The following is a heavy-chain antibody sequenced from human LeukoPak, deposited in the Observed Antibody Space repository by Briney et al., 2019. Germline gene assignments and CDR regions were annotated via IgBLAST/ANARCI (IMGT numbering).Heavy chain of an antibody. CDR2: IHWTGGIV. D-gene: IGHD3-10*01. V-gene: IGHV3-9*01. CDR1: GFTFGDYS. CDR3: AKLMVGGLTKSPFDS. J-gene: IGHJ4*02. Sequence: HPGGSLRLSCAGSGFTFGDYSMHWVRQAPGKGLEWISGIHWTGGIVAYAASVKGRFTISRDNAKNSLYLEMNSLKPEDTALYYCAKLMVGGLTKSPFDSWGQGTLVTVSS.